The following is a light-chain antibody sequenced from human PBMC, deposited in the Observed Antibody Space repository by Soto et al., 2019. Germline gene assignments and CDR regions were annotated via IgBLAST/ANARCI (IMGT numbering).Light chain of an antibody. V-gene: IGKV3-11*01. CDR3: QQRSGWPRT. CDR1: QSVSTY. CDR2: DAS. J-gene: IGKJ1*01. Sequence: EIVLTQSPATLSLYPGERATLSCRASQSVSTYLAWYQQKPGQAPRLLIYDASNRATGIPARFSGSGSGTDFTLTISSLQPEDFAVYYCQQRSGWPRTFGQGTKVQIK.